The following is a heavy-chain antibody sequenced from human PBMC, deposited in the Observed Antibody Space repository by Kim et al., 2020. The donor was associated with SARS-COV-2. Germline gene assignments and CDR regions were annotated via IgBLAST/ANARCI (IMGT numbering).Heavy chain of an antibody. CDR3: ARDPIDYGEYGMDV. Sequence: AQKVQGRVTMTRDTSISTAYMELSRLRSDDTAVYYCARDPIDYGEYGMDVWGQGTTVTVSS. V-gene: IGHV1-2*02. D-gene: IGHD4-17*01. J-gene: IGHJ6*02.